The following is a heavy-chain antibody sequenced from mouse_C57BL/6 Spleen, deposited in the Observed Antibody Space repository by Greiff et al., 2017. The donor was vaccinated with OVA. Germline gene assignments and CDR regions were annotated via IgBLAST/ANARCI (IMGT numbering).Heavy chain of an antibody. CDR3: ARDTWVYYAMDY. CDR2: ISDGGSYT. CDR1: GFTFSSYA. J-gene: IGHJ4*01. Sequence: EVMLVEPGGGLVKPGGSLKLSCAASGFTFSSYAMSWVRQTPEKRLEWVATISDGGSYTYYPDNVKGRFTISRDNAKNNLYLQMSHLKSEDTAMYYCARDTWVYYAMDYWGQGTSVTVTS. V-gene: IGHV5-4*01.